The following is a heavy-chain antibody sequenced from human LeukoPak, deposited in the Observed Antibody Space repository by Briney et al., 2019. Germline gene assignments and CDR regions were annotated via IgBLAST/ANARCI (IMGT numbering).Heavy chain of an antibody. V-gene: IGHV4-34*01. CDR3: ARGQGDAWSGYVLNV. D-gene: IGHD3-3*01. CDR2: MDHSGST. J-gene: IGHJ6*04. Sequence: SETLSVTCAVYGGAFSGNYWSWIRQPPGKGLEWIGEMDHSGSTNYNPSLKSRVTISVDTSKNHFSLKLSSVTAADTAVCYCARGQGDAWSGYVLNVWGEGTTVTVSS. CDR1: GGAFSGNY.